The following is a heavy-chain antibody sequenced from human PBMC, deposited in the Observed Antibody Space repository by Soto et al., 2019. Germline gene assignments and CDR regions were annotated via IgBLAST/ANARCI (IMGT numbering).Heavy chain of an antibody. J-gene: IGHJ4*02. D-gene: IGHD2-8*02. CDR1: GYSFTGYY. V-gene: IGHV1-2*02. CDR3: ARGDYGTGGYPFPYFDY. CDR2: INPDSGAT. Sequence: HEHLVQSGAEVKRPGASLKVSYKASGYSFTGYYIHWVRQAHGQGLEWMGWINPDSGATNYAQNFQGRVTLTSDTSISTASMDLTSLTSDDTAVYYCARGDYGTGGYPFPYFDYWGQGTLVIVSS.